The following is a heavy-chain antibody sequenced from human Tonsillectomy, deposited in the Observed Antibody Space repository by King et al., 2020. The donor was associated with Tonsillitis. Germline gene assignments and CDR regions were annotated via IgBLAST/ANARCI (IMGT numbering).Heavy chain of an antibody. V-gene: IGHV1-24*01. J-gene: IGHJ4*02. Sequence: QLVQSGAEVKKPGASVKVSCKVSGYTLTELSMHWVRQAPGKGLEWMGGFDPEDGETIYAQKFQGRVTMTEDTSTDTAYMELSRLRSEDTAVYYCATVSSVSVTTRFDYWGQGTLVTVSS. CDR1: GYTLTELS. CDR3: ATVSSVSVTTRFDY. CDR2: FDPEDGET. D-gene: IGHD4-17*01.